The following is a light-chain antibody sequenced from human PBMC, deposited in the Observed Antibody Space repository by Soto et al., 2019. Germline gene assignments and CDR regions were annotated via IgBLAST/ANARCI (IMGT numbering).Light chain of an antibody. V-gene: IGKV1-5*01. CDR1: QSISSW. J-gene: IGKJ1*01. Sequence: ASVGDRVTITCRASQSISSWLAWYQQKPGKAPKLLIYDASSLESGVPSRFSGSGSGTEFTLTISSLQPDDFATYYCQQYNSYPWTFGQGTKVDIK. CDR2: DAS. CDR3: QQYNSYPWT.